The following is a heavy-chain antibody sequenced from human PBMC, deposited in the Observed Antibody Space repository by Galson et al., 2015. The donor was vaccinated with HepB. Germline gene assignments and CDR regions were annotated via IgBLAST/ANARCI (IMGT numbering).Heavy chain of an antibody. V-gene: IGHV1-69*04. J-gene: IGHJ4*02. Sequence: SVKVSCKASGGTFSSYAISWVRQAPGQWLEWMGRIIPILGIANYAQKFPGRVPITADKSTSTAYMELSSLKSEDTAVYYCARGIAVAGTSYFDYWGQGTLVTVSS. CDR3: ARGIAVAGTSYFDY. D-gene: IGHD6-19*01. CDR1: GGTFSSYA. CDR2: IIPILGIA.